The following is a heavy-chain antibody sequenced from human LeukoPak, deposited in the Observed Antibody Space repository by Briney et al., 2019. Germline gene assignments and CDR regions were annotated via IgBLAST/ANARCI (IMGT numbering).Heavy chain of an antibody. CDR1: GYTFTNYA. J-gene: IGHJ4*02. CDR2: INAGNGDT. D-gene: IGHD3-3*01. CDR3: ARGLWSAHRREYYFDS. Sequence: ASVKVSCKASGYTFTNYAVNWPRQAPGQRLEWMGWINAGNGDTKFSQNYQARVTITRDASASTAYMDLSSLTSEDTAVYFCARGLWSAHRREYYFDSWGQGTLVNVSS. V-gene: IGHV1-3*01.